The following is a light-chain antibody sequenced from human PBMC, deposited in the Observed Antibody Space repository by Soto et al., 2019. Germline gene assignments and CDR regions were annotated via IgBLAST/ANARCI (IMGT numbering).Light chain of an antibody. V-gene: IGKV1-39*01. CDR2: DAS. CDR1: QSIRSY. CDR3: QQSYSTPPWT. J-gene: IGKJ1*01. Sequence: DIQLTQSPSSLSASVGDKVTITCRASQSIRSYLNWVQQKPGKAPKLLIYDASSLQTGVPSRFSGSGSGTDFSLTIISLQPEDFATYYCQQSYSTPPWTFGQGTKVEIK.